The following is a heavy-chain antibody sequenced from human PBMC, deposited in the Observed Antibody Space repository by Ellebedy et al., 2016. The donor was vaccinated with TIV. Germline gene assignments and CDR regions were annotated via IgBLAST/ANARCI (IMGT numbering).Heavy chain of an antibody. CDR3: TRDLTNIVSGDY. V-gene: IGHV1-2*02. D-gene: IGHD5/OR15-5a*01. Sequence: AASVKVSCKTSGYTFTDYYIHWVRQAPGQGLEWMAWINPNSGGTNYAQKFQGRVTVTRDTSTSTAFLELNRLRSDDTAVYYCTRDLTNIVSGDYWGQGTLVTVSS. J-gene: IGHJ4*02. CDR1: GYTFTDYY. CDR2: INPNSGGT.